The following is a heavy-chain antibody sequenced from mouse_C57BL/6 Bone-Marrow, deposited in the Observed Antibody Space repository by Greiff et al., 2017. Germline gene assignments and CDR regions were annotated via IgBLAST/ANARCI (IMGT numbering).Heavy chain of an antibody. V-gene: IGHV2-3*01. CDR2: IWGDGST. Sequence: VMLVESGPGLVAPSQSLSITCTVSGFSLTSYGVSWVRQPPGKGLEWLGVIWGDGSTNYHSALISRLSIRKDNSKSQVFLKLNSLQTDDTATYYCAKGVYYSNYAGFAYWGQGTLVTVSA. J-gene: IGHJ3*01. CDR1: GFSLTSYG. D-gene: IGHD2-5*01. CDR3: AKGVYYSNYAGFAY.